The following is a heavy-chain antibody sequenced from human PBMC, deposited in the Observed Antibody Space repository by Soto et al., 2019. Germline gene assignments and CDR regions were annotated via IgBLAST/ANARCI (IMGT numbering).Heavy chain of an antibody. CDR2: TWYDGSNK. J-gene: IGHJ6*02. CDR3: ARERIYCSSTSCRTYYYYYGMDV. V-gene: IGHV3-33*01. Sequence: QVQLVESGGGVVQPGRSLRLSCAASGFTFSSYGMHWVRQAPGKGLEWVAVTWYDGSNKYYADSVKGRFTISRDNSKNTLYLQMNSLRAEDTAVYYCARERIYCSSTSCRTYYYYYGMDVWGQGTTVTVSS. CDR1: GFTFSSYG. D-gene: IGHD2-2*01.